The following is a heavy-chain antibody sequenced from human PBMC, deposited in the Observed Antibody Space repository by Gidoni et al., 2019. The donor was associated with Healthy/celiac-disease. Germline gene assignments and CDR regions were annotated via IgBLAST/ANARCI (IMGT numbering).Heavy chain of an antibody. CDR3: AKGLSSLTTFKQWLVPFDY. Sequence: ADSVKGRFTISRDNSKNTLYLQMNSLRAEDTAVYYCAKGLSSLTTFKQWLVPFDYWGQGTLVTVSS. D-gene: IGHD6-19*01. V-gene: IGHV3-23*01. J-gene: IGHJ4*02.